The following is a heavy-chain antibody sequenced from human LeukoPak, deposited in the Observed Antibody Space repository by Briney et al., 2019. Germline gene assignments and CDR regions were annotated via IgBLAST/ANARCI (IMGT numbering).Heavy chain of an antibody. D-gene: IGHD3-16*02. V-gene: IGHV3-23*01. CDR3: AKSGTMITFGGVIVQYYFDY. CDR2: IGGSGGST. Sequence: PGGSLRLSCAASGFTFSSYGMNWVRQAPGKGLEWVSVIGGSGGSTYYADSVKGRFTITRDNSKNTLYLQMNTLRAEDTAVYYCAKSGTMITFGGVIVQYYFDYWGQGTLVTVSS. J-gene: IGHJ4*02. CDR1: GFTFSSYG.